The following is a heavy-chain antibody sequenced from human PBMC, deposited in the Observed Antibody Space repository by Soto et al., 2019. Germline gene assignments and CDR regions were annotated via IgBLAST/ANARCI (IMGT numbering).Heavy chain of an antibody. J-gene: IGHJ5*02. CDR2: IYYSGST. Sequence: SETLSLTCTVSGGSISSYYWSWIRQPPGKGLEWIGYIYYSGSTNYNPSLKSRVTISVDTSKNQFSLKLSSVTAADTAVYYCARVIYYDISNNWFDPWGQGTLVTVS. CDR3: ARVIYYDISNNWFDP. V-gene: IGHV4-59*01. CDR1: GGSISSYY. D-gene: IGHD3-9*01.